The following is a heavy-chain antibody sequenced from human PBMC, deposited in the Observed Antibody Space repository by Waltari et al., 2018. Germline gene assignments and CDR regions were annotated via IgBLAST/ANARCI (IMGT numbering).Heavy chain of an antibody. CDR2: FDPEDGET. CDR3: ATDRPRGVVVVAALDY. J-gene: IGHJ4*02. Sequence: QVQLVQSGAEVKKPGASVKVSCKVSGYTLPDLSMHWVRQAPGKGLEWMGGFDPEDGETIYAQKFQGRVTMTEDTSTDTAYMELSSLRSEDTAVYYCATDRPRGVVVVAALDYWGQGTLVTVSS. D-gene: IGHD2-15*01. CDR1: GYTLPDLS. V-gene: IGHV1-24*01.